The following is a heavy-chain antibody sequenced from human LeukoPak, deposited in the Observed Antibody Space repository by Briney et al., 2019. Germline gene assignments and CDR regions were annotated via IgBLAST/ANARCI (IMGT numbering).Heavy chain of an antibody. V-gene: IGHV4-39*01. Sequence: SETLSLTCTVSGGSLSSGGYYWGWIRQPPGKGLEWIGSIYYSGSTYYNPSLKSRVTISVDTSKNQFSLKLSSVTAADTAVYYCAAILAYCSSPSCYHNDCWGQGTLVTVSS. CDR3: AAILAYCSSPSCYHNDC. CDR1: GGSLSSGGYY. D-gene: IGHD2-2*01. J-gene: IGHJ4*02. CDR2: IYYSGST.